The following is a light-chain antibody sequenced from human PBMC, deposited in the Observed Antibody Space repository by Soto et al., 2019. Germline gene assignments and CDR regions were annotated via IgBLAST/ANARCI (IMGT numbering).Light chain of an antibody. CDR2: DAS. V-gene: IGKV3-11*01. CDR3: QQRSNWPPT. J-gene: IGKJ1*01. CDR1: QSVSSY. Sequence: EIVMTQSPATLSVSPGERATLSCRASQSVSSYLAWYQQKPGQAPRLLIYDASNRATGIPARFSGSGSGTDFTLTISSLEPEDFALYYCQQRSNWPPTFGQGTKVHIK.